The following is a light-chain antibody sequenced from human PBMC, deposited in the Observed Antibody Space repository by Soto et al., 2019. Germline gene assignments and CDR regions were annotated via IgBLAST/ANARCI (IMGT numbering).Light chain of an antibody. J-gene: IGLJ1*01. V-gene: IGLV2-23*01. CDR3: CSYAGSGTFV. CDR1: SSDVGSYDL. CDR2: EDT. Sequence: QSVLTQPASVSGSPGQSITISCTGTSSDVGSYDLVSWYQQPPGKAPKLMIYEDTKRPSRISTRFSGSKSGNAASLTISRLQAEDEADYYCCSYAGSGTFVFGTGTKLTVL.